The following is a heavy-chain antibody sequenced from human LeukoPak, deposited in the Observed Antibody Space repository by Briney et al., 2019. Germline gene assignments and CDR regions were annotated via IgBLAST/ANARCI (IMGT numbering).Heavy chain of an antibody. Sequence: SETLSLTCAVYGGSFSGYYWSWIRQPPGKGLEWIGEINHSGSTNYNPSLKSRVTISVDTSKNQFSLKLSSVTAADTAVYYCARGRIYYDILTGYYPSWGQGTLVTVSS. D-gene: IGHD3-9*01. CDR2: INHSGST. V-gene: IGHV4-34*01. CDR1: GGSFSGYY. CDR3: ARGRIYYDILTGYYPS. J-gene: IGHJ5*02.